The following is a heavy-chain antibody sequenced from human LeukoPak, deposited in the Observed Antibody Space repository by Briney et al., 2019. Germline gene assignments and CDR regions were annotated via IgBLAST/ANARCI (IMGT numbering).Heavy chain of an antibody. V-gene: IGHV4-59*12. CDR2: IYYSGST. D-gene: IGHD3-3*01. Sequence: SETLSLTCTVSGGSISSYYWSWIRQPPGKGLEWIGYIYYSGSTNYNPSLKSRVTISVDTSKNQFSLKLSSVTAADTAVYYCARGRGYYDFWSGYYTYYYYYMDVWGKGTTVTVSS. J-gene: IGHJ6*03. CDR1: GGSISSYY. CDR3: ARGRGYYDFWSGYYTYYYYYMDV.